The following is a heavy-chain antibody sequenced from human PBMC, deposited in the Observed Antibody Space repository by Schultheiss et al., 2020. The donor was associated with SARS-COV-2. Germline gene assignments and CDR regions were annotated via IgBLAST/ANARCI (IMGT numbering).Heavy chain of an antibody. J-gene: IGHJ6*03. D-gene: IGHD5-12*01. V-gene: IGHV4-61*01. CDR1: GGSMTGSNFF. CDR3: ARDLNSGYRGSSYMDV. CDR2: IYYSGST. Sequence: SETLSLTCTVSGGSMTGSNFFWDWIRQPPGKGLEWIGYIYYSGSTNYNPSLKSRVTISVDTSKNQFSLKLSSVTAADTAVYYCARDLNSGYRGSSYMDVWGKGTTVTVSS.